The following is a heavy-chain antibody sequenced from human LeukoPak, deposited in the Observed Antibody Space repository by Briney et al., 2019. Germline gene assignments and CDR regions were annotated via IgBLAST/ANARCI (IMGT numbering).Heavy chain of an antibody. J-gene: IGHJ4*02. CDR1: GFTVSSNY. Sequence: PGGSLRLSCAASGFTVSSNYMSWVRQAPGKGLEWVSVIYSGGSTYYADCVKGRFTISRDNSKNTLYLQMNSLRDEDTAVYYCARDEEGFAGFDYWGQGTLVTVSS. CDR2: IYSGGST. CDR3: ARDEEGFAGFDY. V-gene: IGHV3-53*01.